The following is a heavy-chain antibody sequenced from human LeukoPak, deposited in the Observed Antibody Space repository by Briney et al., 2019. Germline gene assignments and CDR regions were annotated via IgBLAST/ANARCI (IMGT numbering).Heavy chain of an antibody. CDR2: ISFSGDSI. CDR1: GFTFSDSA. Sequence: GGFLRLSCAASGFTFSDSAMTWVRQAPGKGLEWVSLISFSGDSIYYADSVRGRFTISRDNSKDTLYLQMNSLRAEDTAIYYCARDIQLSTWGLGTMVTVSS. CDR3: ARDIQLST. D-gene: IGHD5-24*01. V-gene: IGHV3-23*01. J-gene: IGHJ3*01.